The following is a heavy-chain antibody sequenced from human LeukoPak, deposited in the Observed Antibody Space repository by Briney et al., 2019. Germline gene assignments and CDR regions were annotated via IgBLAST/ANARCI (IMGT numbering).Heavy chain of an antibody. CDR1: GFTFSSYS. CDR2: ISSSSSYI. V-gene: IGHV3-21*01. Sequence: PGGSLRLSCAASGFTFSSYSMNWVRQAPGKGLEWVSSISSSSSYIYYADSVKGRFTISRDNAKNSLYLQMNSLRAEDTAVYYCAKDGCSATSCYSHYWGQGTLVTVSS. D-gene: IGHD2-2*01. J-gene: IGHJ4*02. CDR3: AKDGCSATSCYSHY.